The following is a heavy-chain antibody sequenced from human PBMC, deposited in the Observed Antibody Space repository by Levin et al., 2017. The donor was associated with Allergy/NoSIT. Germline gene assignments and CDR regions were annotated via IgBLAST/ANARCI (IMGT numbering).Heavy chain of an antibody. CDR3: ARPAAMGLVFDY. Sequence: ESLKISCTVSGGSISSSSYYWGWIRQPPGKGLEWIGSIYYSGSTYYNPSLKSRVTISVDTSKNQFSLKLSSVTAADTAVYYCARPAAMGLVFDYWGQGTLVTVSS. CDR2: IYYSGST. D-gene: IGHD5-18*01. J-gene: IGHJ4*02. CDR1: GGSISSSSYY. V-gene: IGHV4-39*01.